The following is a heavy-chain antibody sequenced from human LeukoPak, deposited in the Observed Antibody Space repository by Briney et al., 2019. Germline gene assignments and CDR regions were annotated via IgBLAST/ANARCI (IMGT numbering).Heavy chain of an antibody. CDR1: GYSFTRNW. J-gene: IGHJ4*02. CDR2: IYPGDSDT. CDR3: ARRYYYDSSGYLGQYYFDY. D-gene: IGHD3-22*01. Sequence: GESLKISCKGSGYSFTRNWIGWVRQMPGKGLEWMGIIYPGDSDTRYSPSFQGQVTISADKSISTAYLQWSSLKASDTAMYYCARRYYYDSSGYLGQYYFDYWGQGTLVTVSS. V-gene: IGHV5-51*01.